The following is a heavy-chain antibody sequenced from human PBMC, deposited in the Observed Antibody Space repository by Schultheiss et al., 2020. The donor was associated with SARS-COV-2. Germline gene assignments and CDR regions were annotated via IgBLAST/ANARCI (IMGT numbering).Heavy chain of an antibody. Sequence: SETLSLTCTVSGGSISSSSYYWGWIRQPPGKGLEWIGSIYYSGSTYYNPSLKSQVTISVNTSKNQFSLKLSSVTAADTAVYYCARLADYDILTGTSAFDYWGQGTLVTVSS. V-gene: IGHV4-39*01. CDR1: GGSISSSSYY. J-gene: IGHJ4*02. CDR3: ARLADYDILTGTSAFDY. D-gene: IGHD3-9*01. CDR2: IYYSGST.